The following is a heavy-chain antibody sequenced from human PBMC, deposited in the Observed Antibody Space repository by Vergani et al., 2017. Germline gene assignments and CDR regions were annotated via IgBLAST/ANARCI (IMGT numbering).Heavy chain of an antibody. D-gene: IGHD2-15*01. V-gene: IGHV3-30*18. CDR1: GFTFSSYG. CDR2: ISYDGSNK. CDR3: AKDGYCSGGSCYPED. J-gene: IGHJ4*02. Sequence: VQLVESGGGLVKPGGSLRLSCAASGFTFSSYGMHWVRQAPGKGLEWVAVISYDGSNKYYADSVKGRFTISRDNSKNTLYLQMNSLRAEDTAVYYCAKDGYCSGGSCYPEDWGQGTLVTVSS.